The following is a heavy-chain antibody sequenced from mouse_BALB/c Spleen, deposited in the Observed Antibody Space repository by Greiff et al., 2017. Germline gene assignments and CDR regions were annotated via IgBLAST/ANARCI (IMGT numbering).Heavy chain of an antibody. CDR1: GYAFSSSW. Sequence: VQLQQSGPELVKPGASVKISCKASGYAFSSSWVNWVKQRPGQGLEWIGRIYPGDGDTNYNGKFKGKATLTADKSSSTAYMQLSSLTSVDSAVYFCARCYGSSFYAMDYWGQGTSVTVSS. CDR3: ARCYGSSFYAMDY. J-gene: IGHJ4*01. D-gene: IGHD1-1*01. CDR2: IYPGDGDT. V-gene: IGHV1-82*01.